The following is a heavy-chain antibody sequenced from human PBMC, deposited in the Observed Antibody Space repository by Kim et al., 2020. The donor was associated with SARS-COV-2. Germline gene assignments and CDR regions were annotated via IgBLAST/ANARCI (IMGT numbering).Heavy chain of an antibody. CDR1: GGSISSSSYY. D-gene: IGHD6-13*01. V-gene: IGHV4-39*01. J-gene: IGHJ4*02. Sequence: SETLSLTCTVSGGSISSSSYYWGWIRQPPGKGLEWIGSIYYRGSTYYNPSLKSRVTISVDTYKNQISLKLSSVTAADTAVYYCVVAAADFDYWGQGTLVTVSS. CDR3: VVAAADFDY. CDR2: IYYRGST.